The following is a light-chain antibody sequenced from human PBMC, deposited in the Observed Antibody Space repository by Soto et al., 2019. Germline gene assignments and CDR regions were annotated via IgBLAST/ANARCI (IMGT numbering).Light chain of an antibody. Sequence: QSALTQPPSASGSPGQSVTISCTGTSSDVGGYNYVSWYQQHPGKAPKLMIYEVSQRPSGVPDRFSGSKSGNTASLTVSGLQAEDEADYYCSSYAGSNNLFGGGTKVTVL. CDR2: EVS. J-gene: IGLJ3*02. V-gene: IGLV2-8*01. CDR1: SSDVGGYNY. CDR3: SSYAGSNNL.